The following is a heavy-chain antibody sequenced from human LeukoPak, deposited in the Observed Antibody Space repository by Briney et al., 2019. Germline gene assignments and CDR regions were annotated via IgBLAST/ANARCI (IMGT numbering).Heavy chain of an antibody. CDR2: IKSKIDGGAR. Sequence: PGGSLRLSCAASRFSGFIFSNAWMYWVRQAPGKGLEWVGRIKSKIDGGARDYAAPVKDRFIMSRDDSKDMLYLQMNSLKTEDTAVYYCTTDYYYTKGFDPWGQGTLVTVSS. V-gene: IGHV3-15*01. D-gene: IGHD3-22*01. CDR3: TTDYYYTKGFDP. J-gene: IGHJ5*02. CDR1: RFSGFIFSNAW.